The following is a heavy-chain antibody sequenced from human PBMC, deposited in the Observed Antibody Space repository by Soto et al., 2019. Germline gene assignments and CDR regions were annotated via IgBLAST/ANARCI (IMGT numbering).Heavy chain of an antibody. CDR2: IDPSDSYT. D-gene: IGHD1-26*01. Sequence: PGESLKISCKGSGYSFTSYWISWVRQMPGKGLEWMGRIDPSDSYTNYSPSFQGHVTISADKSISTAYLQWSSLKASDTAMYYCARRGLVSGSYYGFDYWGQGTRVTVSS. J-gene: IGHJ4*02. CDR1: GYSFTSYW. V-gene: IGHV5-10-1*01. CDR3: ARRGLVSGSYYGFDY.